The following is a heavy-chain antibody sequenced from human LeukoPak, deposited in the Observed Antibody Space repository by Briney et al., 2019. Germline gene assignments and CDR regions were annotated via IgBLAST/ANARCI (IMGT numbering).Heavy chain of an antibody. CDR2: ISGDGGST. V-gene: IGHV3-43*02. CDR3: AKDFGVSRQHVLRSLEWLSLRDASDY. Sequence: GGSLRLSCAASGFTFDDYAMHWVRQAPGKGLEWVSFISGDGGSTYYADSVKGRFTISRDNSKNSLYLQMNSLRTEDTALYYCAKDFGVSRQHVLRSLEWLSLRDASDYWGQGTLVTVSS. D-gene: IGHD3-3*01. J-gene: IGHJ4*02. CDR1: GFTFDDYA.